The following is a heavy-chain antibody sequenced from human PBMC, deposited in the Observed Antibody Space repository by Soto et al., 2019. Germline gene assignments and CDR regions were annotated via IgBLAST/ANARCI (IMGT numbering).Heavy chain of an antibody. CDR1: GFTFSSYD. Sequence: PGGSLRLSCAASGFTFSSYDMHWVRQATGKGLEWVSAIGTAGDTYYPGSVKGRFTISRENAKNSLYLQMNSLRAGDTAVYYCARGSKSGYYYYYMDVWGKGTTVTVSS. D-gene: IGHD1-26*01. CDR3: ARGSKSGYYYYYMDV. V-gene: IGHV3-13*01. J-gene: IGHJ6*03. CDR2: IGTAGDT.